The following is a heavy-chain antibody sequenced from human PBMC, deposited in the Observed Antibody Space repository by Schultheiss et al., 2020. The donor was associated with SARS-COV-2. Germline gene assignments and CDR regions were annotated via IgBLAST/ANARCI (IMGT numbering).Heavy chain of an antibody. CDR1: GFTVSSNY. Sequence: GGSLRLSCEASGFTVSSNYMSWVRQAPGKGLEWVSVIYSGGSTYYADSVKGRFTISRDNSKNTLYLQRNSLRAEDTAVYYCARYGSGSSPYYYYGMDVWGQGTTGTVSS. V-gene: IGHV3-66*01. D-gene: IGHD3-10*01. CDR2: IYSGGST. J-gene: IGHJ6*02. CDR3: ARYGSGSSPYYYYGMDV.